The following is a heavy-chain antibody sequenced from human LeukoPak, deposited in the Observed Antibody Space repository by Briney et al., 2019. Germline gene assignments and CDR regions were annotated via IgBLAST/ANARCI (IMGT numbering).Heavy chain of an antibody. CDR3: ARFLVATIPMPIFDYYYYMDV. CDR2: INSDGSST. CDR1: GFTFSSYW. V-gene: IGHV3-74*01. J-gene: IGHJ6*03. D-gene: IGHD5-12*01. Sequence: GGSLRLSCAASGFTFSSYWMHWVRQAPGKGLVWVSRINSDGSSTSYADSVKGRFTISRDNAKNTLYLQMNSLRAEDTAVYYCARFLVATIPMPIFDYYYYMDVWGKGTTVTVSS.